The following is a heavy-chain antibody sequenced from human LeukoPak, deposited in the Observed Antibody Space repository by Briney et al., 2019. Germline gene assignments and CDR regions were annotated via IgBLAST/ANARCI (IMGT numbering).Heavy chain of an antibody. CDR2: MNPNSGKT. D-gene: IGHD3-16*02. J-gene: IGHJ6*02. CDR1: GYTFTGYY. CDR3: AKDRVWGSYRRIYYYYYGMDV. V-gene: IGHV1-8*03. Sequence: ASVKVSCKASGYTFTGYYMHWVRQAPGQGLEWMGWMNPNSGKTGYAQKFQGRITITRNTSISTAYMELSSLRSEDTAVYYCAKDRVWGSYRRIYYYYYGMDVWGQGTTVTVSS.